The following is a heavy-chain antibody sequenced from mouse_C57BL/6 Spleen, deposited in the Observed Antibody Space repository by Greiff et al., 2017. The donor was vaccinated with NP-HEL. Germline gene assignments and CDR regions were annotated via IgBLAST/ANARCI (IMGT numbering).Heavy chain of an antibody. CDR2: IDPSDSYT. D-gene: IGHD2-5*01. V-gene: IGHV1-69*01. Sequence: VKLQQPGAELVMPGASVKLSCKASGYTFTSYWMHWVKQRPGQGLEWIGEIDPSDSYTNYNQKFKGKSTLAVDKSSSTAYMQLSSLTSEDSAVYYCASGSYSNSWFAYWGQGTLVTVSA. CDR3: ASGSYSNSWFAY. J-gene: IGHJ3*01. CDR1: GYTFTSYW.